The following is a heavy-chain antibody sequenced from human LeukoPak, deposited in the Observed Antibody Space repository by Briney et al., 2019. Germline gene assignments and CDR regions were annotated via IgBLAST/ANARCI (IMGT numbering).Heavy chain of an antibody. D-gene: IGHD6-19*01. CDR2: ISAYNGNT. Sequence: ASVKVSCKASGYTFTSYGISWVRQAPGQGLEWMGWISAYNGNTNYAQKPQGRVTMTTDTSTSTAYMELRSLRSDDTAVYYCARDGDSSGYPGRDYWGQGTLVTVSS. V-gene: IGHV1-18*01. J-gene: IGHJ4*02. CDR3: ARDGDSSGYPGRDY. CDR1: GYTFTSYG.